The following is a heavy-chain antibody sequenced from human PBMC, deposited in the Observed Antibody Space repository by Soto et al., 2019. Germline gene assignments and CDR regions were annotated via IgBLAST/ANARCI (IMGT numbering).Heavy chain of an antibody. J-gene: IGHJ4*02. Sequence: SETLSLTCTVSGGSISSSSYYWGWIRQPPGKGLEWIGSIYYSGSTYYNPSLKSRVTISVDTSKNQFSLKLSSVTAADTAVYYCAREGSGYDGIFDYWGQGTLVTVSS. CDR1: GGSISSSSYY. V-gene: IGHV4-39*01. D-gene: IGHD5-12*01. CDR2: IYYSGST. CDR3: AREGSGYDGIFDY.